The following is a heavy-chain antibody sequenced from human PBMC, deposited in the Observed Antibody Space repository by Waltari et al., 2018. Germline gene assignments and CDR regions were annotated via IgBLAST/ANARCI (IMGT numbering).Heavy chain of an antibody. CDR3: ARSVADSSGSTRRIYYFDY. CDR1: GYSISSGYY. V-gene: IGHV4-38-2*01. CDR2: IYHSGST. J-gene: IGHJ4*02. Sequence: QVQLQESGPGLVKPSETLSLPCAVSGYSISSGYYWGWIRPPPGRGLEWIGSIYHSGSTYYNPSLKSRVTISVDTSKNQFSLKLSSVTAADTAVYYCARSVADSSGSTRRIYYFDYWGQGTLVTVSS. D-gene: IGHD3-22*01.